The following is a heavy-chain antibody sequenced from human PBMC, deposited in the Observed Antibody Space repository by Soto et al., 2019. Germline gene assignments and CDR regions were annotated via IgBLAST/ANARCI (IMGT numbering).Heavy chain of an antibody. CDR2: VKQDGSEI. D-gene: IGHD6-19*01. CDR1: GFTFSNHW. J-gene: IGHJ4*02. CDR3: ARDAGISSGWYYSNY. Sequence: EVHLVESGGGLVQSGGSLRLSCAASGFTFSNHWRTCVRQAPGKGLEWVASVKQDGSEIYYGDSVKGRFTISRDNAKNYLFLHLNSLRSEDMAMYYCARDAGISSGWYYSNYWSQGTLVTVSS. V-gene: IGHV3-7*05.